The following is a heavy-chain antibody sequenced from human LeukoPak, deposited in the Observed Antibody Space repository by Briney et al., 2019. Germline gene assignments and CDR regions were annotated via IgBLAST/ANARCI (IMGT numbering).Heavy chain of an antibody. V-gene: IGHV4-4*07. CDR1: GGSISSNY. CDR2: IYISGST. J-gene: IGHJ4*02. D-gene: IGHD3-22*01. CDR3: ARNSKTYYYDSAFDY. Sequence: WETLSLTCTVSGGSISSNYWSWIRQSAGKGLEWVGRIYISGSTNYNPSLKSRVTMSLDTSKNQFSLKLTSVTAADTAVYFCARNSKTYYYDSAFDYWAQGTLVTVSS.